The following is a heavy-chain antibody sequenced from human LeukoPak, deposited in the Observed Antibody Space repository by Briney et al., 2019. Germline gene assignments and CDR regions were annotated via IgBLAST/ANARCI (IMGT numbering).Heavy chain of an antibody. V-gene: IGHV3-7*05. CDR2: IIQDGSEK. CDR3: ARDSPGIMIFGVVTPN. D-gene: IGHD3-3*01. Sequence: GGSLRLSCVASGFTFSSFWMSWVRQAPGKGLEWVAKIIQDGSEKYYVHSVKGRFTISRDNAKNSLYLQMNGLRAEDTAVYYCARDSPGIMIFGVVTPNGGQGTLVTVSS. CDR1: GFTFSSFW. J-gene: IGHJ4*02.